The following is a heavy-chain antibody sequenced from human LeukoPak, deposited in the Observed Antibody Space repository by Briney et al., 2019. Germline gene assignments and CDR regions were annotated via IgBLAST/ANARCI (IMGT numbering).Heavy chain of an antibody. J-gene: IGHJ4*02. V-gene: IGHV3-33*06. Sequence: GRSLRLSCAASGFTFSSYGMHWVRQAPGKGLEWVAVIWYDGSNKYYADSVKGRFTISRDNSKNTLYLQMNSLRAEDTAVYYCAKDRSGSYSRRYFDYWGQGTLVTVSS. CDR2: IWYDGSNK. D-gene: IGHD1-26*01. CDR3: AKDRSGSYSRRYFDY. CDR1: GFTFSSYG.